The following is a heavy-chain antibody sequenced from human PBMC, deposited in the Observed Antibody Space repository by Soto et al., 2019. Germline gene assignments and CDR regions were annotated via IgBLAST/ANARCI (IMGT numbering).Heavy chain of an antibody. J-gene: IGHJ6*02. V-gene: IGHV4-39*01. D-gene: IGHD2-2*03. CDR1: GDSVSTNSYS. Sequence: QLQLQESGPGLVKPSETLSLTCTVSGDSVSTNSYSWGWIRQSPGKGLEWIGTIYSSENTYYNPSLLSQVTISVDTSKNEFSLRLSSVTAADTAVYYCARLNGYCISTNCHGYYGMDVWGQGTTVTVSS. CDR2: IYSSENT. CDR3: ARLNGYCISTNCHGYYGMDV.